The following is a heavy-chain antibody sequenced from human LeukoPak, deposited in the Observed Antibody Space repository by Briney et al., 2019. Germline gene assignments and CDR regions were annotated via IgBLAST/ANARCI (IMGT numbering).Heavy chain of an antibody. CDR2: TYYRTKWYN. V-gene: IGHV6-1*01. CDR3: ARARESSSGWPAFHY. CDR1: GDSVSSKSAA. D-gene: IGHD6-19*01. Sequence: SQTLSLTCAISGDSVSSKSAAWNWIRQSPSRGLEWLGRTYYRTKWYNDYAVSVRSRVSINPDTTKNQFSLHLNSVTPDDTAVYYCARARESSSGWPAFHYWGQGTLVAVSS. J-gene: IGHJ4*02.